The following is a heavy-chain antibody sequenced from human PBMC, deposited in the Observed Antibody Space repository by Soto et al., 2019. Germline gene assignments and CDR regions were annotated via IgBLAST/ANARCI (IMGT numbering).Heavy chain of an antibody. CDR1: GFSFVNYS. CDR3: AKTTTKGGWFNQCDS. V-gene: IGHV3-23*01. Sequence: EVQLLESGGGLVQPGGSLRLSCAASGFSFVNYSMNWVRQAPGKWLEWVSGLRGSGTSTYYAHTVKGRLTTTRNNSRHTLYLIVNREATDNTTVYNGAKTTTKGGWFNQCDSWTQGALVTICS. D-gene: IGHD6-19*01. CDR2: LRGSGTST. J-gene: IGHJ5*01.